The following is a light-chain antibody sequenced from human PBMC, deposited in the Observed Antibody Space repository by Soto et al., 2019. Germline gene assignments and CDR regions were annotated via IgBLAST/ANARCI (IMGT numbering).Light chain of an antibody. CDR3: QKSNNAPRT. CDR1: QGISNY. V-gene: IGKV1-27*01. Sequence: DIQMTQSPSSLSASVGDTVTITCRASQGISNYLAWYQQKPGQVPNLLIYAASTLQSGVTSRFSGSGSGTDFTLTISSLRPEDVATYYCQKSNNAPRTFGQGTKVEI. CDR2: AAS. J-gene: IGKJ1*01.